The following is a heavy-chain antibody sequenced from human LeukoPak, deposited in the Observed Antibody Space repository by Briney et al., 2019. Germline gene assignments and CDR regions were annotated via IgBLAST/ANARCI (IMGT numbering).Heavy chain of an antibody. CDR1: GFTFSRHG. J-gene: IGHJ4*02. CDR3: AKDPIWWNYFDY. CDR2: ISYDGSNK. V-gene: IGHV3-30*18. Sequence: GGSLRLSCAASGFTFSRHGMHWVRQAPGKGLEWVAVISYDGSNKHYADSVKGRFTISRDNSKNTLYLQMNSLRAEDTAVYYCAKDPIWWNYFDYWGQGTLVTVSS. D-gene: IGHD2-8*02.